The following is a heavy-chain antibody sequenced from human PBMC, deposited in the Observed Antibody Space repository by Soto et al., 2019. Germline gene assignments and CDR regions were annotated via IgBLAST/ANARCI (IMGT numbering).Heavy chain of an antibody. Sequence: SETLSLTCTVSGGSVSSGRYYWSWIRQPPGKGLEWIGYIYYSGSTNYNPSLKSRVTISVDTSKNQFSLKLSSVTAADTAVYYCARDGIDRDYNKNYYYAMDVWGQGTTVPVSS. CDR3: ARDGIDRDYNKNYYYAMDV. D-gene: IGHD4-4*01. V-gene: IGHV4-61*01. J-gene: IGHJ6*02. CDR1: GGSVSSGRYY. CDR2: IYYSGST.